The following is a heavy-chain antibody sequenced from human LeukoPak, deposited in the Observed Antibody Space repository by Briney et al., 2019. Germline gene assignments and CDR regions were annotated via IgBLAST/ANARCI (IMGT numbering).Heavy chain of an antibody. CDR2: INPSCGST. CDR1: GYTFTSYY. D-gene: IGHD6-13*01. J-gene: IGHJ4*02. CDR3: AAIDYSSSFSY. Sequence: ASVKVSCKASGYTFTSYYMHWVRQAPGQGVEWMGIINPSCGSTSYAKTFQGRVTMTRDMSTSTVYMELSSLRSEDTAVYYCAAIDYSSSFSYWGQGNPVTVSS. V-gene: IGHV1-46*01.